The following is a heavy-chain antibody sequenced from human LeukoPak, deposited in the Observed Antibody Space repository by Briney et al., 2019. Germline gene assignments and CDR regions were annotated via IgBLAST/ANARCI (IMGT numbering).Heavy chain of an antibody. J-gene: IGHJ6*03. CDR1: GGSISSSNW. D-gene: IGHD3-22*01. Sequence: CXVSGGSISSSNWWSWVRPPPGKGLEGIGEIYHSGSSNYNPSLKSRVTIAGDRSKNKVYGKLNSVTAGDTAVYYXXXXXXXXXXXDSSGYSYYYYYMDVWGKGTTVTISS. CDR3: XXXXXXXXXXDSSGYSYYYYYMDV. CDR2: IYHSGSS. V-gene: IGHV4-4*02.